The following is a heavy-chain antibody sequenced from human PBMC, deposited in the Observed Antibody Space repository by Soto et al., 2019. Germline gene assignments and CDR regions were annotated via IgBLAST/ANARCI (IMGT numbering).Heavy chain of an antibody. Sequence: SETLSLTCTVSGASISYGGFSWSWIRQSPGKGLEWIGYISHLESTYFHPSFKSRLTMSIDRTRNQFSLKLSSVTAADMAVYYCARGPGYDSFDYWGQRVLVTVSS. V-gene: IGHV4-30-2*06. CDR3: ARGPGYDSFDY. CDR1: GASISYGGFS. CDR2: ISHLEST. J-gene: IGHJ4*02. D-gene: IGHD5-12*01.